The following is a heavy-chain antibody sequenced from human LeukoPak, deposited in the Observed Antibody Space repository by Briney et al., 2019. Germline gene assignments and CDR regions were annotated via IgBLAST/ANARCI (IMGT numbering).Heavy chain of an antibody. V-gene: IGHV4-4*07. Sequence: SETLSLTCTVSDGSISSYYWNWIRQPAGKGLEWIGRIHISGNTNYNPSLKSRVTMSLDTSKNQFSLKLNSVTAADTAVYYCARVINYQSTGTHWYFDLWGRGTLVTVSS. CDR2: IHISGNT. CDR1: DGSISSYY. D-gene: IGHD1-1*01. J-gene: IGHJ2*01. CDR3: ARVINYQSTGTHWYFDL.